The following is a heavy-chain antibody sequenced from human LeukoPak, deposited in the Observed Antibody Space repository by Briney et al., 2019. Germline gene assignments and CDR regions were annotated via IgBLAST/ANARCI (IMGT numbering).Heavy chain of an antibody. J-gene: IGHJ4*02. CDR1: RFNFSCSS. Sequence: GGSLRLSCAASRFNFSCSSMNWFRQAPGKGLEWVSSISSGSRYIYYADSVKGRFTISRDNAKNSLDLQMNSLRAEDTAVYYCARVGDEVAEDDYCGQGTLVTVSS. CDR2: ISSGSRYI. CDR3: ARVGDEVAEDDY. V-gene: IGHV3-21*01. D-gene: IGHD1-26*01.